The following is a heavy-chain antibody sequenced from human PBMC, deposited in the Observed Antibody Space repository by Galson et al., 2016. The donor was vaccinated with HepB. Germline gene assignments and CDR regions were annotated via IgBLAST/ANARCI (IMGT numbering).Heavy chain of an antibody. CDR1: GFTFSNYN. V-gene: IGHV3-21*01. J-gene: IGHJ1*01. Sequence: SLRLSCAASGFTFSNYNMNWIRQSPGRGLEWIASIRSRSTYLYYSDSMKGRFVISRDNAQSSLHLDVDSLTVEDTAIYYCAADYGGNSGYFHYWGQGTLVTVSS. D-gene: IGHD4-23*01. CDR3: AADYGGNSGYFHY. CDR2: IRSRSTYL.